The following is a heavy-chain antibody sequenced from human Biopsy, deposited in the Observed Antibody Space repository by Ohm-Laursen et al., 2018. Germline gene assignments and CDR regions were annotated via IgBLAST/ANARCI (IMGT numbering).Heavy chain of an antibody. J-gene: IGHJ2*01. D-gene: IGHD5-24*01. CDR2: IYPGGST. Sequence: SQTLSLTCNVSGGDINNYYWSWIRQPAGKGLEWIGRIYPGGSTNYNPSLKSRVTMSVDTSKKQLSLRLRSVTAADTAMYYCASAGYNPDWNFDLWGRGTRVTVSS. CDR1: GGDINNYY. V-gene: IGHV4-4*07. CDR3: ASAGYNPDWNFDL.